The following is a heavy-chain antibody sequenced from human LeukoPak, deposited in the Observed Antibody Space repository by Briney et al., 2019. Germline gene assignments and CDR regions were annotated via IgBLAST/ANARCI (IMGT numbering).Heavy chain of an antibody. CDR2: IYHSGST. D-gene: IGHD3-10*01. CDR3: ARRGSVAEAFDI. CDR1: GYSISSGYY. J-gene: IGHJ3*02. V-gene: IGHV4-38-2*02. Sequence: SETLSLTCTVSGYSISSGYYWGWIRQPPGKGLEWIGSIYHSGSTNYNPSLKSRVTISVDTSKNQFSLKLSSVTAADTAVYYCARRGSVAEAFDIWGQGTMVTVSS.